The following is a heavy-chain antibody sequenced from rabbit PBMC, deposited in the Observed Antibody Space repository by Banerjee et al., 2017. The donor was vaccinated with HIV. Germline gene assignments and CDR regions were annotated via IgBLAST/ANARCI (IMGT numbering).Heavy chain of an antibody. V-gene: IGHV1S45*01. CDR2: IYAGSSGST. CDR1: GFSFSNKYV. J-gene: IGHJ4*01. Sequence: QEQLEESGGDLVKPEGSLTLTCTASGFSFSNKYVTCWVRQAPGKGLEWIGCIYAGSSGSTDYASWAKGPFTISKTSSTTVTLQMTSLTAADTASYFCARDLAGVIGWNFNLWGPGTLVTVS. CDR3: ARDLAGVIGWNFNL. D-gene: IGHD4-1*01.